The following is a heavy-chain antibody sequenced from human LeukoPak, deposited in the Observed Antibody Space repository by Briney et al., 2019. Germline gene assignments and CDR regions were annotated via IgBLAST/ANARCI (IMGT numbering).Heavy chain of an antibody. CDR2: IIPILGIA. CDR1: GGTFSSYT. D-gene: IGHD2-2*02. Sequence: ASVKVSCKASGGTFSSYTISWVRQAPGQGLEWMGRIIPILGIANYAQKFQGRVTITADKSTSTAYMELSSLRSEDTAVYYCARVLTAAISGWFDPGGQGTLVTVSS. J-gene: IGHJ5*02. CDR3: ARVLTAAISGWFDP. V-gene: IGHV1-69*02.